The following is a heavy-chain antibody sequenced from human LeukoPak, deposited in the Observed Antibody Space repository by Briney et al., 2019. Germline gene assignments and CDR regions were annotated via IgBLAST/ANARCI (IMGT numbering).Heavy chain of an antibody. D-gene: IGHD2-21*01. CDR1: GFTFSSYW. CDR2: IKQDGSEK. J-gene: IGHJ4*02. V-gene: IGHV3-7*01. CDR3: ARALGGGDWTVFDY. Sequence: PGGSLRLSCAASGFTFSSYWMSWVRQAPGKGLEWVANIKQDGSEKYYVDSVKGRFTISRDNAKNSLYLQMNSLRAEDTAVYYCARALGGGDWTVFDYWGQGTLVTVSS.